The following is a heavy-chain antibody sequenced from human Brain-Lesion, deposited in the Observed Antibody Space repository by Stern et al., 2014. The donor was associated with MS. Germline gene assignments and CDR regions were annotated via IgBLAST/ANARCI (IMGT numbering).Heavy chain of an antibody. Sequence: VQLVESGAEVTKPGASVKVSCTVSGYTLTELSMHWVRQAPRKGLEWMGGFCPEDGETIYAQKFQGRVTMTEDTSTDTAYMELSSLRSEDTAVYYCATLSPGAGGNYYRHFDYWGQGTLVTVSS. CDR1: GYTLTELS. CDR3: ATLSPGAGGNYYRHFDY. J-gene: IGHJ4*02. V-gene: IGHV1-24*01. D-gene: IGHD1-26*01. CDR2: FCPEDGET.